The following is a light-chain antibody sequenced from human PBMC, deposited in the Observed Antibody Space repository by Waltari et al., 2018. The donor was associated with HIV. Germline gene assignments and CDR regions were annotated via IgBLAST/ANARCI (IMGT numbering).Light chain of an antibody. J-gene: IGLJ2*01. V-gene: IGLV3-1*01. CDR2: QNN. CDR1: DLGHKH. CDR3: QAWTSPGSI. Sequence: SYEWSQPPSVSVSAGQTATITCPGDDLGHKHVYWYQQRPGQSPVLVMSQNNKRPSGIPERFSGSKSGNTATLTIRGTQTLDEATYYCQAWTSPGSIFGGGTILTVL.